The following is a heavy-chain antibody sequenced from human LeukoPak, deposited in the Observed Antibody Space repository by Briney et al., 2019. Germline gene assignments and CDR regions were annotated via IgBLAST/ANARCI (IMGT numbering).Heavy chain of an antibody. CDR3: TTARGSYASGHY. CDR1: GFTFSSYT. D-gene: IGHD1-26*01. CDR2: IKTKTDGGTT. V-gene: IGHV3-15*01. Sequence: PGGSLRLSCAASGFTFSSYTMSWVRQAPGKGLEWVGHIKTKTDGGTTDYAAPVKGRFTISRDDSENTLYLQMNSLKTEDTAMYYCTTARGSYASGHYWGQGTLVTVSS. J-gene: IGHJ4*02.